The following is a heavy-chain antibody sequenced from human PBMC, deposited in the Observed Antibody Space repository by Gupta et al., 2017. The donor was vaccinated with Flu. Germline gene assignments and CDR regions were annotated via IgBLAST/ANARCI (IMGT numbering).Heavy chain of an antibody. CDR1: GYNFRDSL. J-gene: IGHJ6*02. V-gene: IGHV5-10-1*01. D-gene: IGHD3-10*01. CDR2: IDPGDSST. CDR3: ARRRIAYGSGSYSGHLDV. Sequence: EVQLVQSGAEVKKPGESLKISCQGSGYNFRDSLIIWVRQMADNGLHWVGRIDPGDSSTSYSPSSQGHVSISVDMSSHTAYLQWASLQASDSAIYFCARRRIAYGSGSYSGHLDVWGQGTTVTVSS.